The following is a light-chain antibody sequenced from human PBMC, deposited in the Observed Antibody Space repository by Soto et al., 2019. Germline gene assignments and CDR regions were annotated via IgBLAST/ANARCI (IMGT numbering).Light chain of an antibody. V-gene: IGLV2-14*01. CDR2: DVS. J-gene: IGLJ2*01. Sequence: QSALTQPASVSGSPGQSITISCTGTSSDVGGYNYVSWYQQHPGKAPKLMIYDVSNRPSGVSNRFSGSKSGNTASLTISGLQAEDEADYYCSSYTSSSTSKEFGGGTKLTVL. CDR3: SSYTSSSTSKE. CDR1: SSDVGGYNY.